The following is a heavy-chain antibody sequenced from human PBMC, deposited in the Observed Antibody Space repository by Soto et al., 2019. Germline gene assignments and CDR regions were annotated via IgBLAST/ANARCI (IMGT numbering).Heavy chain of an antibody. CDR1: GFAFSSYG. D-gene: IGHD5-18*01. CDR2: ISYDGSLQ. CDR3: VSDRGYGHASVPYS. V-gene: IGHV3-30*03. J-gene: IGHJ4*02. Sequence: QAQLVESGGGVVQPGRSLRLSCAASGFAFSSYGMHWVRQAPGTGLEWVAVISYDGSLQHYADSVKGRFTISRDNSKNMVFLQMSSLRDEDTAVYYCVSDRGYGHASVPYSWGQGTLVSVSS.